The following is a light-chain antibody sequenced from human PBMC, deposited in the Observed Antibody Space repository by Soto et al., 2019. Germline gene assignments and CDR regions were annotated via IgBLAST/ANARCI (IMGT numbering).Light chain of an antibody. CDR1: QSVTSNS. J-gene: IGKJ2*01. CDR2: ATS. V-gene: IGKV3-20*01. Sequence: EIVLTQSPGTLSLSPGERATLSCRASQSVTSNSLAWYQQKPGQAPRLLIHATSTRATGIPDRFSGSGSGTDFTLTISRLEPEDFAVYYCQQYGNSLYTFGQGTNLEIK. CDR3: QQYGNSLYT.